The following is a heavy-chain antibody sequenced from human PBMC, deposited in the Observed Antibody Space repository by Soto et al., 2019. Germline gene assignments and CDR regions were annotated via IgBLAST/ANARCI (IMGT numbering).Heavy chain of an antibody. V-gene: IGHV6-1*01. D-gene: IGHD2-8*01. Sequence: SQTLSLTCAISGDSVSTNSATWDWIGQSPSGGLEWLGRTYYRSKWYNDYAVSVKGRITINPDTSNNQLSLQLNSVTPDDTAVYYCARLIGNSWLDSWGQGTLVTVSS. CDR3: ARLIGNSWLDS. J-gene: IGHJ5*01. CDR2: TYYRSKWYN. CDR1: GDSVSTNSAT.